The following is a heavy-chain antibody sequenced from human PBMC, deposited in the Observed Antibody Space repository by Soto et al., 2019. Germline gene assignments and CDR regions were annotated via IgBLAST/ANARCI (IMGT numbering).Heavy chain of an antibody. Sequence: QVQLVQSGAEVKKPGASVKVSCKASGYTFTSYGISWVRQAPGQGLEWMGWISAYNGNTNYAQKLQGRVTMTTDTTTSTGYMELRSLRTEDTAVYYWSEGICISSRCYVSYWGQGTLVTGSS. J-gene: IGHJ4*02. D-gene: IGHD2-2*01. CDR2: ISAYNGNT. V-gene: IGHV1-18*01. CDR3: SEGICISSRCYVSY. CDR1: GYTFTSYG.